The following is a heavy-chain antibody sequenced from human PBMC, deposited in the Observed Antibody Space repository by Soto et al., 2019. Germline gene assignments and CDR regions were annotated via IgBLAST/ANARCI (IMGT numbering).Heavy chain of an antibody. J-gene: IGHJ6*02. CDR3: ARGVVVTDTYYYYYYGMDV. Sequence: QVQLVQSGAEVKKPGSSVKVSCKASGGTFSSYAISWVRQAPGQGLEWMGGIIPIFGTANYAQKFQGRVTITADESTSTACMELSSLRSEDTAVYYCARGVVVTDTYYYYYYGMDVWGQGTTVTVSS. CDR1: GGTFSSYA. D-gene: IGHD2-21*02. V-gene: IGHV1-69*01. CDR2: IIPIFGTA.